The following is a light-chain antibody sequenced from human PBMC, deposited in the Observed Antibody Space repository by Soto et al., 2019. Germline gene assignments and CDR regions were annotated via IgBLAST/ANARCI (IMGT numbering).Light chain of an antibody. CDR3: HQYNNSPLT. CDR2: DTA. V-gene: IGKV3-20*01. CDR1: QSLSISY. J-gene: IGKJ1*01. Sequence: DIVLPPSPGTLSLSPGERATLSCWASQSLSISYLAWFQQKPRQTPSHLIYDTANRAAGSPDRFSGSGSGTVVTLTLSRLEPEDSAVYYCHQYNNSPLTFGQGTKVDIK.